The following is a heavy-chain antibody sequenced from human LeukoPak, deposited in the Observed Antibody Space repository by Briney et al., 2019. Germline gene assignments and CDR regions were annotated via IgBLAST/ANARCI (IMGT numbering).Heavy chain of an antibody. Sequence: GGSLRLSCTVSGFTVSSNSMSWVRQAPGKGLEWVSSISGSSSYIYYADSVKGRFTISRDNAKNSLYVQMNSLRAEDKAVYYCASEIIFGSFDYWGQGTLVTVSS. V-gene: IGHV3-21*01. CDR3: ASEIIFGSFDY. CDR1: GFTVSSNS. J-gene: IGHJ4*02. CDR2: ISGSSSYI. D-gene: IGHD3-3*01.